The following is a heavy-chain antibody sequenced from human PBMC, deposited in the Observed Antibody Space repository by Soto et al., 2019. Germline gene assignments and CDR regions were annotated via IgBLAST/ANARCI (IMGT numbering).Heavy chain of an antibody. D-gene: IGHD3-22*01. CDR2: ISAYNGNT. Sequence: QVQLVQSGAEVKKPGASVKVSCKASGYTFTSYGISWVRQAPGQGLEWMGWISAYNGNTNYAQKPQGRVTMTTDTSTSTAYMELRSLRSDDTAVYYCASTYYYDSSGYYYGYWGQGTLVTVSS. CDR3: ASTYYYDSSGYYYGY. J-gene: IGHJ4*02. V-gene: IGHV1-18*01. CDR1: GYTFTSYG.